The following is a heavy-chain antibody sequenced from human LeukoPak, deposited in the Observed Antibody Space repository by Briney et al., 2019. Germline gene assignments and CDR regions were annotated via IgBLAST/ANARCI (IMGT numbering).Heavy chain of an antibody. D-gene: IGHD6-13*01. J-gene: IGHJ4*02. CDR2: IIPIFGTA. CDR1: GGTFSSYA. V-gene: IGHV1-69*13. CDR3: ARVSVAAAGLHFDY. Sequence: ASVKVSCKASGGTFSSYAISWVRQAPGQGLEWMGGIIPIFGTANYAQKFQGRVTITADESTSTAYMELSSLRSEDTAVYYCARVSVAAAGLHFDYWGQGTLVTVSS.